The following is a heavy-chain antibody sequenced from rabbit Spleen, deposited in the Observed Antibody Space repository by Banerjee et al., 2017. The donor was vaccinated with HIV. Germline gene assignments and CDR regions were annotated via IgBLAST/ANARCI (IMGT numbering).Heavy chain of an antibody. V-gene: IGHV1S45*01. J-gene: IGHJ2*01. CDR1: GFTIGSSDY. Sequence: QEQLVESGGGLVQPGGSLKLTCTASGFTIGSSDYMCWVHQAPGKGLEWISCIYSSSGNTYYATGAKGRFPIPRASWPTVPLKMTGRAAGAGATYFWARDGGGGWGEAFDPGGRGP. CDR3: ARDGGGGWGEAFDPGG. D-gene: IGHD4-1*01. CDR2: IYSSSGNT.